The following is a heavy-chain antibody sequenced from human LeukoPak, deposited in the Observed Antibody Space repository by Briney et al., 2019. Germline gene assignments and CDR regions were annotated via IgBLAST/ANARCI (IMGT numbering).Heavy chain of an antibody. J-gene: IGHJ4*02. V-gene: IGHV1-2*02. D-gene: IGHD3-10*01. CDR3: ARRYNSGSGELDY. Sequence: ASVKVSCKASGYSFTGYYMHWVRQAPGQGLEWMGWINPNSGGTNYAQKFQGRVTMTRDTSISTAYMELSRLRSDDTAVYYCARRYNSGSGELDYWGQGTLVTVSS. CDR2: INPNSGGT. CDR1: GYSFTGYY.